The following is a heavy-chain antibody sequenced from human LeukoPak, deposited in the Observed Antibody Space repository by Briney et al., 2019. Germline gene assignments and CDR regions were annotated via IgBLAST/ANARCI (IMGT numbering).Heavy chain of an antibody. D-gene: IGHD5-12*01. J-gene: IGHJ4*02. CDR2: IRYDGSNK. V-gene: IGHV3-30*02. CDR3: ARDAGGDEVDFDY. Sequence: PGGSLRLSCAASGFTFSSYGMHWVRQAPGKGLEWVAFIRYDGSNKYYADSVKGRFTISRDNAKNSLYLQMNSLRAEDTAVYYCARDAGGDEVDFDYWGQGTLVTVSS. CDR1: GFTFSSYG.